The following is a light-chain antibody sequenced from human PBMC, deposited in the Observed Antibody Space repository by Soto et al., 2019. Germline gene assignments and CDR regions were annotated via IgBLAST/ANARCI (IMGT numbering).Light chain of an antibody. CDR1: QSVNTN. CDR3: QQYNNWQIT. V-gene: IGKV3D-15*01. J-gene: IGKJ1*01. CDR2: DTS. Sequence: EIVLTQSPATLSSFPGDRVTLSCRASQSVNTNVAWYQQEPGQAPRLLIYDTSTRATGIPARFSGSGSGTEFTLTISSLQSEDFAVYYCQQYNNWQITFGQGTKVDIK.